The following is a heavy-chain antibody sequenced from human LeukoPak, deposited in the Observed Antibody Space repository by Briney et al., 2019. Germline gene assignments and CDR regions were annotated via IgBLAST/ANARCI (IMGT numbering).Heavy chain of an antibody. V-gene: IGHV4-34*01. CDR3: ARAPGIAVAGDAFDI. CDR1: GGSFSGYY. D-gene: IGHD6-19*01. Sequence: SETLSLTCAVYGGSFSGYYWSWIRQPPGKGLEWIGEINHRGSTNYNPSLKSRVTISVDTSKNQFSLKLSSVTAADTAVYYCARAPGIAVAGDAFDIWGQGTMVTVSS. CDR2: INHRGST. J-gene: IGHJ3*02.